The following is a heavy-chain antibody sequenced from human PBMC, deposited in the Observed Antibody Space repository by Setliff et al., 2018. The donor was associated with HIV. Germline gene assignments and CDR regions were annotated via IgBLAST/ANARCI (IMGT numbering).Heavy chain of an antibody. CDR3: AREVTSFEAFDL. CDR2: ISKSGDYS. D-gene: IGHD2-21*02. J-gene: IGHJ3*01. CDR1: GFTFSDHY. V-gene: IGHV3-11*05. Sequence: GESLKISCAASGFTFSDHYMNWVRQAPGKGLEWVSYISKSGDYSNYADSVRGRFTISRDNAKNSLYLQMSSLGAEDTAVYYCAREVTSFEAFDLWGQGTMVTVSS.